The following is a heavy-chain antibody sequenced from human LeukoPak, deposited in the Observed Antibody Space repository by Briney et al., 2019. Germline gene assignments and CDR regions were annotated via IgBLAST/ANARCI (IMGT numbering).Heavy chain of an antibody. CDR3: ARSGTPNNYYNYGMDV. CDR2: ISSSSSYT. V-gene: IGHV3-11*03. J-gene: IGHJ6*02. Sequence: GGSLRLSCAVSGFTFSDYYMSWIRQAPGKGLEWVSYISSSSSYTKYADSMKGRFTISRDNAKKSLYLQMNSLRPEDTAVYYCARSGTPNNYYNYGMDVWGQGTTVTVSS. D-gene: IGHD1-26*01. CDR1: GFTFSDYY.